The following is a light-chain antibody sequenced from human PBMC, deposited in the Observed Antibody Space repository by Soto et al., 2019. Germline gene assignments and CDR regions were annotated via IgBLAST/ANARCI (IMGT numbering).Light chain of an antibody. V-gene: IGLV1-51*02. J-gene: IGLJ2*01. Sequence: QTVVTQPPSVSAAPGRKVTISCSGSNSNIGKNYVSWYQQFPGTAHKLLIYENDKRPSGIPDRFSGSKSGTSATLGITGLQSGDEAHYYCGTWDTSLSAVVFGGGTKLTVL. CDR1: NSNIGKNY. CDR3: GTWDTSLSAVV. CDR2: END.